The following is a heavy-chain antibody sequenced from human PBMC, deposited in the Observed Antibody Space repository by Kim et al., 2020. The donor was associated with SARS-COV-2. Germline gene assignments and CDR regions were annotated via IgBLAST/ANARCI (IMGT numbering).Heavy chain of an antibody. V-gene: IGHV4-34*01. J-gene: IGHJ5*02. D-gene: IGHD3-3*01. CDR2: INHSGST. Sequence: SETLSLTCAVYGGSFSGYYWSWIRQPPGKGLEWIGEINHSGSTNYNPSLKSRVTISVDTSKNQFSLKLSSVTAADTAVYYCARGRDYDFWSGYRLYNWFDPWGQGTLVTVSS. CDR3: ARGRDYDFWSGYRLYNWFDP. CDR1: GGSFSGYY.